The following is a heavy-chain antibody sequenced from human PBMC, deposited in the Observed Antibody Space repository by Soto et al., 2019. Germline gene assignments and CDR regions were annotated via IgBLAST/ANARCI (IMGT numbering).Heavy chain of an antibody. D-gene: IGHD1-26*01. J-gene: IGHJ3*02. CDR2: ISYDGSNK. CDR1: GFTFSSYG. CDR3: AKDYGSSDALDI. V-gene: IGHV3-30*18. Sequence: QVQLVESGGGVVQPGRSLRLSCAASGFTFSSYGMHWVRQAPGKGLEWVAIISYDGSNKYYADSVKGRFTISRDNSKNTLYLQMNSLRGEDTAVYYCAKDYGSSDALDIWCQGTVVTVSS.